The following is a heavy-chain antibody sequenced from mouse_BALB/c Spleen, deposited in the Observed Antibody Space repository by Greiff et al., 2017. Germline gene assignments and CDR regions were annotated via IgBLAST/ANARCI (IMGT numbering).Heavy chain of an antibody. Sequence: DLVKPGASVKLSCKASGYTFTSYWINWIKQRPGQGLEWIGRIAPGSGSTYYNEMFKGKATLTVDTSSSTAYIQLSSLSSEDSAVYFCARFEIYYYSSSYVGAMDYWGQGTSVTVSS. CDR3: ARFEIYYYSSSYVGAMDY. D-gene: IGHD1-1*01. J-gene: IGHJ4*01. CDR1: GYTFTSYW. V-gene: IGHV1S41*01. CDR2: IAPGSGST.